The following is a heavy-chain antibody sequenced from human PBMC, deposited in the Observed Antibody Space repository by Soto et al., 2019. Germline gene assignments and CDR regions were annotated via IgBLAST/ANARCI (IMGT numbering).Heavy chain of an antibody. CDR3: VKSLSGYGPYWYFDL. CDR2: ITRVGDST. V-gene: IGHV3-23*01. Sequence: EVQLLESGGGLVQPGGSLRLSCAASGFTFGNYDMTWVRQAPGKGLEWVSSITRVGDSTYYADSVKGRFTISRDNSKNTLSLQMNSLRAEDTAIYYFVKSLSGYGPYWYFDLWGRGTLVTVSS. D-gene: IGHD5-18*01. CDR1: GFTFGNYD. J-gene: IGHJ2*01.